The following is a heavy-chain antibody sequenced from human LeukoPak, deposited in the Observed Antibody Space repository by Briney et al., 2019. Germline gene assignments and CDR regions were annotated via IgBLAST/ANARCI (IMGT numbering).Heavy chain of an antibody. J-gene: IGHJ3*02. CDR3: ARDHPYYYDSSGYQGDAFDI. Sequence: PGGSLRLSCAASGFTFSSYSMNWVRQAPGKGLEWVSSISSSSSYIYYADSVKGRFTISRDNAKNSLYLQINSLRAEDTAVYYCARDHPYYYDSSGYQGDAFDIWGQGTMVTVSS. CDR1: GFTFSSYS. V-gene: IGHV3-21*01. D-gene: IGHD3-22*01. CDR2: ISSSSSYI.